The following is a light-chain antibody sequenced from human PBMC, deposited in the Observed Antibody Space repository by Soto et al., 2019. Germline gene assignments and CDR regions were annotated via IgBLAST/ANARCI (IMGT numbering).Light chain of an antibody. J-gene: IGKJ1*01. CDR3: QHYNSYSEA. CDR1: QRVSSGY. Sequence: DIVLTQSPGTLSLSPGERATLSCRASQRVSSGYVAWYTTKPAQAPSLLIYATSTRATGIPARFSGSGSGTEFTLTISSPQSDDFATYYCQHYNSYSEAFGQGTKVDIK. V-gene: IGKV3-15*01. CDR2: ATS.